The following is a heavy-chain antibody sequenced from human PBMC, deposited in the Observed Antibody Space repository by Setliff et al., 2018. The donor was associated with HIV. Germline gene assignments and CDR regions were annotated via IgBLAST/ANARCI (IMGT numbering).Heavy chain of an antibody. Sequence: ASVKVSCKASTNTFLNYGISWVRQAPGQGLEWMGWISVHNDNSNYAQRFRDRVTMTTDIPTSTAYMELRGLRSDDTAVYYCARDVGYCTATSCQTGFDYWGRGTLVTV. CDR2: ISVHNDNS. J-gene: IGHJ4*02. D-gene: IGHD2-8*02. CDR3: ARDVGYCTATSCQTGFDY. V-gene: IGHV1-18*01. CDR1: TNTFLNYG.